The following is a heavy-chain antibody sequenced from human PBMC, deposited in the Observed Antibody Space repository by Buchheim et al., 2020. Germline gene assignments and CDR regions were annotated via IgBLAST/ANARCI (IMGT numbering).Heavy chain of an antibody. J-gene: IGHJ6*02. Sequence: EVQLLESGGGLVQPGGSLRLSCAASGFTFSSYAMSWVRQAPGKGLEWVSAISGSGGSTYYADSVKGRFTISRDNSKNTRYLQMNSLRAEDTAVYYCAKDPNRGARYYYYYYGMDVWGQGTT. V-gene: IGHV3-23*01. CDR1: GFTFSSYA. CDR2: ISGSGGST. D-gene: IGHD3-10*01. CDR3: AKDPNRGARYYYYYYGMDV.